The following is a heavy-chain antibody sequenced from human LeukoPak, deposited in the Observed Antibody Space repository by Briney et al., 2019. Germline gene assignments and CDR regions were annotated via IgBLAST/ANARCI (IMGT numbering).Heavy chain of an antibody. CDR3: AKQYVNC. CDR1: GFSIKSYA. J-gene: IGHJ4*02. Sequence: GSLRLSCAASGFSIKSYAMNCIRQSSGLRLDSNSSTTKSRDSTHYADSVKGRFTISRDNSLNTLYLQMNGLTAEDTAVYYCAKQYVNCWGQGTLVTVSS. CDR2: TTKSRDST. D-gene: IGHD3-16*01. V-gene: IGHV3-23*01.